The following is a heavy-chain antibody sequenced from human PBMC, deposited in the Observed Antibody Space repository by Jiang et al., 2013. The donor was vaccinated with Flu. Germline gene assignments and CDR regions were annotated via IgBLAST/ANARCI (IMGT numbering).Heavy chain of an antibody. Sequence: GWINPNSGGTNYAQKFQGRVTMTRDTSISTAYMELSRLRSDDTAVYYCARGVVTGNYYYGMDVWGQGTTVTVSS. V-gene: IGHV1-2*02. CDR2: INPNSGGT. D-gene: IGHD4-23*01. J-gene: IGHJ6*02. CDR3: ARGVVTGNYYYGMDV.